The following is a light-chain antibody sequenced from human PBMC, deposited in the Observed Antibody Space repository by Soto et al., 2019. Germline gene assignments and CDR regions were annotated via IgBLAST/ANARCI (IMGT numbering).Light chain of an antibody. CDR1: SFNIGSNF. V-gene: IGLV1-47*01. CDR3: AAWDDSLSGSAV. CDR2: MND. Sequence: QSVLTQPPSASGTPGQRVTISCSGSSFNIGSNFVYWYQQLPGTAPKLLIYMNDQRPSGVPDRFSGSKSGTSASLAISGLRSEDEADYYCAAWDDSLSGSAVFGGGTQLTVL. J-gene: IGLJ7*01.